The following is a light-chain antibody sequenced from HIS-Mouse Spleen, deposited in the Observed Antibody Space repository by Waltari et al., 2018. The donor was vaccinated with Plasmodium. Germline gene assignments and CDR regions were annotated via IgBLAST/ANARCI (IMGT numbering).Light chain of an antibody. J-gene: IGLJ2*01. CDR1: SSDVGGYNS. V-gene: IGLV2-14*01. Sequence: QSALTQPASVSGSPGQSITIPCTGTSSDVGGYNSVSWYQQHPGKAPKLMIYEVSNRPSGVSNRFSGSKSGNTASLTISGLQAEDEADYYCSSYAGSSTLVFGGGTKLTVL. CDR2: EVS. CDR3: SSYAGSSTLV.